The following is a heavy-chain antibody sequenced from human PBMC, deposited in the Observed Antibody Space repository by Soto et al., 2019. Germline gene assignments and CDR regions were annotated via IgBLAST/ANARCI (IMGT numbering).Heavy chain of an antibody. CDR3: ALSVYDSSGYFDY. V-gene: IGHV3-15*01. D-gene: IGHD3-22*01. CDR2: IKRKTDGGTT. Sequence: EVQLVESGGGLVKPGGSLRLSCAASGLSLSNAWMDWVRQAPGKGLEWVGRIKRKTDGGTTDFAAPVKGRFTISRDDSRNTLFLQMNSLKTEDTAVYYCALSVYDSSGYFDYWGQGTLVTVSS. CDR1: GLSLSNAW. J-gene: IGHJ4*02.